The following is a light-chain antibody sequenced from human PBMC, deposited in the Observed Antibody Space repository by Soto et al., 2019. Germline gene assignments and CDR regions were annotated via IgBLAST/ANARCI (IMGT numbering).Light chain of an antibody. V-gene: IGKV3-15*01. CDR3: QQYNKWPLT. J-gene: IGKJ4*01. CDR2: HAS. CDR1: QSVSSN. Sequence: EIVMTQSPATLSVSPGERATLSCRASQSVSSNLAWYQQKPGQAPRLLIYHASTRATGIPARFSGSGSGTEFTLTLSSLQSEDCAVYYCQQYNKWPLTFGGGTKVEIK.